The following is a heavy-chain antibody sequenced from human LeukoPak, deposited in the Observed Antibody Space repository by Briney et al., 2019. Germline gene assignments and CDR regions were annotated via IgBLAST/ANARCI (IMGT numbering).Heavy chain of an antibody. CDR2: MNPNSGNT. V-gene: IGHV1-8*01. J-gene: IGHJ4*02. CDR1: GYTFTSYD. CDR3: ASGRVNYDILTGYYRGPLFDY. Sequence: ASVKVSCKASGYTFTSYDINWVRQATGQGLEWMGWMNPNSGNTGYAQKFQGRVTMTRNTSISTAYMELSSLRSEDTAVYYCASGRVNYDILTGYYRGPLFDYWGQGTLVTVSS. D-gene: IGHD3-9*01.